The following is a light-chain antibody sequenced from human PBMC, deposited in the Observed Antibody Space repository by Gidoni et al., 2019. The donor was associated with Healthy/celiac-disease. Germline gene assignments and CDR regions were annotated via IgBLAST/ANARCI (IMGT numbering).Light chain of an antibody. Sequence: DIQMTQSPSSLSASVGYRVTITCRASQSISSYLNWYQQKPGKAPKLLIYAASSLQSGVPSRFSGSGSGTDVTLTISSLQPEDFATYYCQQSYSTPLTVGGGTKVEIK. CDR3: QQSYSTPLT. CDR2: AAS. CDR1: QSISSY. J-gene: IGKJ4*01. V-gene: IGKV1-39*01.